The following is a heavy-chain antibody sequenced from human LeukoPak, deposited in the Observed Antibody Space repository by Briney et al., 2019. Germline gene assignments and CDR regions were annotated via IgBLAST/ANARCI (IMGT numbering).Heavy chain of an antibody. CDR3: ARRAAPAYFDWITGSEGWFDP. D-gene: IGHD3-9*01. V-gene: IGHV4-34*01. CDR1: GGSFSSYY. CDR2: INHSGST. J-gene: IGHJ5*02. Sequence: SETLSLTCAVYGGSFSSYYWSWIRQPPGKWLEWIGEINHSGSTNYNPSLKSRVTISVDTSKNQFSLKLSSVTAADTAVYYCARRAAPAYFDWITGSEGWFDPWGQGTLVTVSS.